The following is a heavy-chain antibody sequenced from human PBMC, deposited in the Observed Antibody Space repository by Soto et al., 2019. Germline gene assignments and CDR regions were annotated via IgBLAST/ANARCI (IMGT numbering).Heavy chain of an antibody. Sequence: QVQLVESGGGVVQPGRSLRLSCAASGFTFSSYAMHWVRQAPGKGLEWVAVISYDGSNKYYADSVKGRFTISRDNSKNTLYLQMNSLRAEDTAVYYCAREDGHWFDPWGQGTLVTVSS. V-gene: IGHV3-30-3*01. CDR3: AREDGHWFDP. J-gene: IGHJ5*02. CDR2: ISYDGSNK. CDR1: GFTFSSYA. D-gene: IGHD4-17*01.